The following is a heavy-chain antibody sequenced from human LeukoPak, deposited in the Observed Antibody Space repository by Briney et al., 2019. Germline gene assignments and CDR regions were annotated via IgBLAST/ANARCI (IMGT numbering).Heavy chain of an antibody. D-gene: IGHD6-19*01. J-gene: IGHJ4*02. Sequence: GGSLRLSCAASGFTFSSYGMHWVRQAPGKGLEWVAVISYDGSNKYYADSVKGRFTISRDNSKNTLYLQMNSLRAEDTAVYYCAKDATLAVAGDFDYWGQGTLVTVSS. CDR1: GFTFSSYG. CDR2: ISYDGSNK. V-gene: IGHV3-30*18. CDR3: AKDATLAVAGDFDY.